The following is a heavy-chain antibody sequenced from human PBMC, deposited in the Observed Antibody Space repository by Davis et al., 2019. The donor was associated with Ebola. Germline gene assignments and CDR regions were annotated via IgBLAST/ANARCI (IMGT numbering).Heavy chain of an antibody. CDR1: GFSFSSYG. Sequence: GGSLRLSCAASGFSFSSYGMHWVRQAPGKGLEWVANIKQDGSEKYYVDSVKGRFTISRDNAKNSLYLQMNSLRAEDTAVYYCARDLCSSTSCSNHYWGQGTLVTVSS. CDR2: IKQDGSEK. CDR3: ARDLCSSTSCSNHY. D-gene: IGHD2-2*01. J-gene: IGHJ4*02. V-gene: IGHV3-7*01.